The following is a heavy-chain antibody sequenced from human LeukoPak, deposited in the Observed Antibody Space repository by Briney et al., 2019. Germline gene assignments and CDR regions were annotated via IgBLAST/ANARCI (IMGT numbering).Heavy chain of an antibody. D-gene: IGHD3-22*01. CDR3: ARSNYYDSSGHLTQYFQH. Sequence: GGSLRLSCAASGFAFSSYEMNWVRQAPGKGLEWVSYISSSGSTIYYADSVKGRFTISRDNAKNSLYLQMNSLRAEDTAVYYCARSNYYDSSGHLTQYFQHWGQGTLVTVSS. V-gene: IGHV3-48*03. CDR2: ISSSGSTI. CDR1: GFAFSSYE. J-gene: IGHJ1*01.